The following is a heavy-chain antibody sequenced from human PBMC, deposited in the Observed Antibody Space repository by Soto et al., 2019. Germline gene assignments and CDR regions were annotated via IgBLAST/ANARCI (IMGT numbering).Heavy chain of an antibody. CDR1: GFTFTRYS. CDR2: ISSTTNYI. V-gene: IGHV3-21*01. J-gene: IGHJ4*02. Sequence: VQLVESGGGLVKSGGSLRLSCAASGFTFTRYSMNWVRQAPGKGLEWVSSISSTTNYIYYADSMKGRFTVSRDNAKNSVYLEMNSLSAEDTAVYYCARESEDLTSNFDYWGQGTLVTVSS. CDR3: ARESEDLTSNFDY.